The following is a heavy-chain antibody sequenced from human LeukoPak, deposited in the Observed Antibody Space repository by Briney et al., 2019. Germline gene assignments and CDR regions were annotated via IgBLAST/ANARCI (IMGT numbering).Heavy chain of an antibody. D-gene: IGHD5-24*01. Sequence: SETLSLTCTVSGGSISSGSYYWSWIRQPPGKGLEWIGYIYYSGSTNYNPSLKSRVTISVDTSKNQFSLKLSSVTAADTAVYYCARGRWLQFSGMGGFDYWGQGTLVTVSS. J-gene: IGHJ4*02. CDR2: IYYSGST. V-gene: IGHV4-61*01. CDR1: GGSISSGSYY. CDR3: ARGRWLQFSGMGGFDY.